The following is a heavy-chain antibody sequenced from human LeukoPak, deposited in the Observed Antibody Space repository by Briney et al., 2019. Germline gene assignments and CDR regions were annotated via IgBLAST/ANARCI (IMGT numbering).Heavy chain of an antibody. Sequence: EPSETLSLTCAVYGGSFSGYYWSWIRQPPGKGLEWIGEINHSGSTNYNPSLKSRVTISVDTSKNQFSLKLSSVTAADTAVYYCARVAYGDYVGPFDIWGQGTMVTVSS. D-gene: IGHD4-17*01. CDR2: INHSGST. V-gene: IGHV4-34*01. CDR1: GGSFSGYY. J-gene: IGHJ3*02. CDR3: ARVAYGDYVGPFDI.